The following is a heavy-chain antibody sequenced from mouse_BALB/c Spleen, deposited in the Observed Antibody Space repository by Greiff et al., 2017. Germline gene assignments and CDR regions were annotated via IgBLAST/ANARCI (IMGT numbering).Heavy chain of an antibody. J-gene: IGHJ1*01. CDR3: AREDYGSSTGYFDV. Sequence: VQVVESGPGLVAPSQSLSITCTVSGFSLTSYGVHWVRQPPGKGLEWLGVIWAGGSTNYNSALMSRLSISKDNSKSQVFLKMNSLQTDDTAMYYCAREDYGSSTGYFDVWGAGTTVTVSS. D-gene: IGHD1-1*01. V-gene: IGHV2-9*02. CDR1: GFSLTSYG. CDR2: IWAGGST.